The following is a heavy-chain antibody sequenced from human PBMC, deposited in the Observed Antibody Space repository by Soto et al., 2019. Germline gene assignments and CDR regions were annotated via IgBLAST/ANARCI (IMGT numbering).Heavy chain of an antibody. Sequence: QVQLVESGGGVVQPGRSLRLSCAASGFTFSSYGMHWVRQAPGKGLEWVAVIWCDGSNKYYADSVKGRFTISRDNSKNTLYLQMNSLRAEDTAVYYCARETGYCSSTSCPDYYYYYGMDVWGQGTTVTVSS. V-gene: IGHV3-33*01. CDR2: IWCDGSNK. CDR1: GFTFSSYG. D-gene: IGHD2-2*01. CDR3: ARETGYCSSTSCPDYYYYYGMDV. J-gene: IGHJ6*02.